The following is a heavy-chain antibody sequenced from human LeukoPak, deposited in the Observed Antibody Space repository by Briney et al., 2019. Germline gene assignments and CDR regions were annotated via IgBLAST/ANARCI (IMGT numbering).Heavy chain of an antibody. Sequence: GASVKVSCKASGYTFTGYYMHWVRQAPGQGLEWMGRINPNSGGTNYAQKFQGRVTMTRDTSISTAYMELSRLRSDDTAVYYCARDPSSPGSYYANAFDIWGQGTMVTVSS. CDR2: INPNSGGT. V-gene: IGHV1-2*06. CDR1: GYTFTGYY. D-gene: IGHD3-10*01. J-gene: IGHJ3*02. CDR3: ARDPSSPGSYYANAFDI.